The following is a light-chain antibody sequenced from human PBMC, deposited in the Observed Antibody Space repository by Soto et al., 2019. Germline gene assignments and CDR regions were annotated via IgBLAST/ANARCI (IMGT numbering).Light chain of an antibody. CDR2: DAY. V-gene: IGKV3-11*01. J-gene: IGKJ5*01. CDR3: QQRHMWPIT. CDR1: QSFRGL. Sequence: VLTQAPVTLSLSPGERATLSCRASQSFRGLLAWYQQKPGQAPRLLIYDAYNRATGIPRRFSGSGSGTDFTLTISSLAPEDSAVYYCQQRHMWPITFGQGTRLEIK.